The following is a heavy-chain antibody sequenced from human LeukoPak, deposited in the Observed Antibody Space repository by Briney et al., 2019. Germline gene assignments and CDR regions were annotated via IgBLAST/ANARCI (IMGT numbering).Heavy chain of an antibody. CDR2: ISSSGITI. CDR1: GFTFSPYE. CDR3: VRDDDTDAFDI. D-gene: IGHD3-22*01. V-gene: IGHV3-48*03. Sequence: SGESLRLSCAASGFTFSPYEMNWVRQAPGKGLEWVSYISSSGITIYADSVKGRFTISRDNAKNSLFLQMNSLRAEDTAVYYCVRDDDTDAFDIWGQGTMVTVSS. J-gene: IGHJ3*02.